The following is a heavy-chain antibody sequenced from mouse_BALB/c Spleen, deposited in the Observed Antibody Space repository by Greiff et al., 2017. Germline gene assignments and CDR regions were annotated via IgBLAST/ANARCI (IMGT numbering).Heavy chain of an antibody. CDR2: ISSGGSYT. CDR3: ARRDCGSCYWYFDV. Sequence: EVMLVESGGDLVKPGGSLKLSCAASGFSLSSYGMSWVRQTPDKRLEWVATISSGGSYTYYPDSVKGRFTISRDNAKNSLYLQMSSLKSEDTAMYYWARRDCGSCYWYFDVGGAGTTVTVAS. D-gene: IGHD1-1*01. J-gene: IGHJ1*01. V-gene: IGHV5-6*02. CDR1: GFSLSSYG.